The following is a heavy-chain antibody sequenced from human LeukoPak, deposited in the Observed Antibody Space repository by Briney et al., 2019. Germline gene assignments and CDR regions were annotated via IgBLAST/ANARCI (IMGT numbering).Heavy chain of an antibody. CDR3: ARDQGWLQFDY. CDR1: GFTFGSYW. J-gene: IGHJ4*02. D-gene: IGHD5-24*01. CDR2: IKEDGSKT. Sequence: GGSLRLSCAASGFTFGSYWMSWVRQAPGKGLEWVANIKEDGSKTYYMDSVKGRFTISRDNAQNSLYLQMNSLTAEDSALYYCARDQGWLQFDYWGQGALATVSS. V-gene: IGHV3-7*01.